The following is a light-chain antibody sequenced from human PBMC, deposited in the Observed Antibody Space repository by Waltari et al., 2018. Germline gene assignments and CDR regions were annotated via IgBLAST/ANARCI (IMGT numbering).Light chain of an antibody. CDR1: QSVLYSSRNKNY. CDR2: WAS. Sequence: DIVMSQSPEALAGTLGERAANACKSSQSVLYSSRNKNYLAWNQQKPGRPPKLLIYWASTREAGVPDRFSGSGSGTDFTLTLRSLQAEDVAVYYCQQYFSTPWTFRQGTKVEI. CDR3: QQYFSTPWT. V-gene: IGKV4-1*01. J-gene: IGKJ1*01.